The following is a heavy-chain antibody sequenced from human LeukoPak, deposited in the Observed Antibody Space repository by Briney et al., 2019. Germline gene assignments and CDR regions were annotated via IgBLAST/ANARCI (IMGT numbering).Heavy chain of an antibody. Sequence: GGSLRLSCAASEFTFSDYWMHWVRQAPGKGLVWVSRIKSDGSNTVYADSVKGRFTISRDNAKNTLYLQMNSLRAEDTAVYYCAKAMITFGGATHGMDVWGQGTTVTVSS. J-gene: IGHJ6*02. V-gene: IGHV3-74*01. CDR2: IKSDGSNT. CDR1: EFTFSDYW. D-gene: IGHD3-16*01. CDR3: AKAMITFGGATHGMDV.